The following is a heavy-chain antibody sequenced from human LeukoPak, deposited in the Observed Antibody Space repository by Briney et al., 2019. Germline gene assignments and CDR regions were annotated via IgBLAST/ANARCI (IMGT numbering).Heavy chain of an antibody. Sequence: GGSLILSCAASGFIFSDYVMHWIRQAPGKGLESVSAIRGDVDRTHYTSFVKGRFTISRDNSNNTLYLQMGDLRPEDTGIYYCVREPAVGTADFWGQGTLVTVSS. CDR1: GFIFSDYV. CDR3: VREPAVGTADF. J-gene: IGHJ4*02. CDR2: IRGDVDRT. D-gene: IGHD6-13*01. V-gene: IGHV3-64*01.